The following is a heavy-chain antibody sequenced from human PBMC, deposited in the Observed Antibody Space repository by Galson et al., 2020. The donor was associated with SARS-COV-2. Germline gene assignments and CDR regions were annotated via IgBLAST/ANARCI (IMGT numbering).Heavy chain of an antibody. J-gene: IGHJ4*02. Sequence: SDTLSLTCTVSGGSISSSSYYWGWIRQPPGKGLEWIGSIYYSGSTYSNPSLKSRVTISVDTSKNQFSLKLSSVTAADTAVYYCARDPQAAAGTLFDYWGQGTLVTVSS. CDR3: ARDPQAAAGTLFDY. D-gene: IGHD6-13*01. CDR1: GGSISSSSYY. CDR2: IYYSGST. V-gene: IGHV4-39*07.